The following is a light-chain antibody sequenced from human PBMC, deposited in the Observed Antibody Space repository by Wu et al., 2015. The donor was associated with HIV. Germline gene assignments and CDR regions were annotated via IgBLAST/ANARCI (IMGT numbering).Light chain of an antibody. V-gene: IGKV3-15*01. CDR1: QRISNY. Sequence: EIVMTQSPATLSVSPGERATLSCKASQRISNYLAWYQQKPGQAPRLLIYGASTRATGIPARFSGSGSGTAFTLTISSLQSEDFAVYYCQQYMNWPSDTFGQGTRLEI. CDR2: GAS. J-gene: IGKJ5*01. CDR3: QQYMNWPSDT.